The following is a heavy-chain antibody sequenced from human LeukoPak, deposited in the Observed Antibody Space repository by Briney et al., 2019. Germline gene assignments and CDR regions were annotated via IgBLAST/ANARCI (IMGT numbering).Heavy chain of an antibody. D-gene: IGHD4-17*01. J-gene: IGHJ4*02. CDR3: VPSAGNGDYYFDY. CDR1: GYTFTGYY. V-gene: IGHV1-2*02. Sequence: GASVKVSCKASGYTFTGYYMHWVRQASGQGLEWLGWINPNSGDTNYAQKFQGRVTMTRDTSISTAYVELSRLRSDDTAIYYCVPSAGNGDYYFDYWGQGTLVTVSS. CDR2: INPNSGDT.